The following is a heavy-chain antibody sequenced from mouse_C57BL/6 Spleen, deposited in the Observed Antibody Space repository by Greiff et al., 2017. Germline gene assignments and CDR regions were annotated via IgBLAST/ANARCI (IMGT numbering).Heavy chain of an antibody. D-gene: IGHD2-4*01. J-gene: IGHJ3*01. CDR1: GYTFTSYG. V-gene: IGHV1-81*01. Sequence: QVQLQQSGAELARPGASVKMSCKASGYTFTSYGISWVKQRPGQGLEWIGEIYPRSGNTYYNEKFKGKATLTADKSYSTASMELSSLTSEDSAVXFFARPVTYDYNWGRFDYWGQGTMLTVSS. CDR2: IYPRSGNT. CDR3: ARPVTYDYNWGRFDY.